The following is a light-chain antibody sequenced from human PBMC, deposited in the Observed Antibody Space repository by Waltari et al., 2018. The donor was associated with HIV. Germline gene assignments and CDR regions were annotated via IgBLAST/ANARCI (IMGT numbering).Light chain of an antibody. CDR3: QQTYTTPT. CDR1: QSITSY. CDR2: TAS. Sequence: DIQMTQSPSSLSASVGDRVTITCRASQSITSYLNWYQQKPGEAPKLLIYTASSLRSGVPSRFSGSGSGTDFTLTISSLQPEDFATYFCQQTYTTPTFGQGTRVEIK. J-gene: IGKJ1*01. V-gene: IGKV1-39*01.